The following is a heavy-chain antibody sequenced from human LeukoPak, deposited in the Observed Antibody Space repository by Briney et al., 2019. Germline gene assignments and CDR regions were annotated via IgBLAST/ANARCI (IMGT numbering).Heavy chain of an antibody. V-gene: IGHV1-58*02. CDR1: GFTFSGSA. D-gene: IGHD1-14*01. Sequence: SVRVSCKASGFTFSGSAIQWVRQARGQRPEWMGWIVVGSGNTNYAQKFQERVTITRDMSTSTAYMELSSLRSEDTAVYYCAADMEPTDPYNWVDPWGQGTLVTVSS. CDR2: IVVGSGNT. CDR3: AADMEPTDPYNWVDP. J-gene: IGHJ5*02.